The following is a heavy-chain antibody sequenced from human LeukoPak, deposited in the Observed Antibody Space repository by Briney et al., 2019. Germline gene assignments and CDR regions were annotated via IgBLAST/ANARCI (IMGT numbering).Heavy chain of an antibody. CDR1: GFTFSNAW. Sequence: GGSLRLSCAASGFTFSNAWMNWVRQAPGKGLEWVGFIRSKAYGGTTEYAASVKDRFTISRDDSKSIAYLQMNSLKTEDTAVYYCTRGNDFGDYAFDFWGQGTLVTVSS. V-gene: IGHV3-49*04. D-gene: IGHD4-17*01. J-gene: IGHJ4*02. CDR3: TRGNDFGDYAFDF. CDR2: IRSKAYGGTT.